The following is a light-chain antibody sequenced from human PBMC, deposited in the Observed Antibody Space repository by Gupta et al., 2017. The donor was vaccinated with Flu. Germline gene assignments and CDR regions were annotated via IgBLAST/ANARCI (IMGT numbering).Light chain of an antibody. CDR3: QSYDSSSWV. CDR2: EDN. CDR1: SGSIASNY. Sequence: NFMLTQPHSVSESPGKTVTISCTRSSGSIASNYVQWYQQRPGSAPTTVIYEDNQRPSEVPDRFSGSIDSSSNSASLTISGLKTEDEADYYCQSYDSSSWVFGGGTKLTVL. J-gene: IGLJ3*02. V-gene: IGLV6-57*03.